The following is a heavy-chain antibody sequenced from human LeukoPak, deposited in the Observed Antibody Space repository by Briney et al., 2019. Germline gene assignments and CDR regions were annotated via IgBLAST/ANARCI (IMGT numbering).Heavy chain of an antibody. Sequence: GGSLRLSCAASGFTFSTTWMHWVRQAPGKGLVWVSRIHSDGRTTIYADSVKGRFTISRDNAKNSLYLQMNSLRAEDTAVYYCARVALPLWIQSPDYYMDVWGKGTTVAISS. CDR3: ARVALPLWIQSPDYYMDV. V-gene: IGHV3-74*01. J-gene: IGHJ6*03. CDR2: IHSDGRTT. D-gene: IGHD5-18*01. CDR1: GFTFSTTW.